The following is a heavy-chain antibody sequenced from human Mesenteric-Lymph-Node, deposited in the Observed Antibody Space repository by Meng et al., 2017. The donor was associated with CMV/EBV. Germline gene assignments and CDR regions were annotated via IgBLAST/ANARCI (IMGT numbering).Heavy chain of an antibody. V-gene: IGHV3-23*01. CDR3: AKDLVEWELLGQWDY. Sequence: AGFTCSSYAMSWVRQAPGKGLEWVSAISGSGGSTYYADSVKGRFTISRDNSKNTLYLQMNSLRAEDTAVYYCAKDLVEWELLGQWDYWGQGTLVTVSS. J-gene: IGHJ4*02. D-gene: IGHD1-26*01. CDR1: GFTCSSYA. CDR2: ISGSGGST.